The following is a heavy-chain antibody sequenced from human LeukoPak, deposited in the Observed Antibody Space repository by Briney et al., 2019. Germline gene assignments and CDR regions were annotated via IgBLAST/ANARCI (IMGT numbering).Heavy chain of an antibody. CDR1: GGSISSYY. Sequence: PSETLSLTCTVSGGSISSYYWSWIRQPPAKGLEWIGYIYYSGSTNYNPSLKSRVTISVDTSKNQFSLKLSSVTAADTAVYYCARDLSVRPDYYDSSGYDYWGQGTLVTVSS. J-gene: IGHJ4*02. CDR2: IYYSGST. V-gene: IGHV4-59*01. CDR3: ARDLSVRPDYYDSSGYDY. D-gene: IGHD3-22*01.